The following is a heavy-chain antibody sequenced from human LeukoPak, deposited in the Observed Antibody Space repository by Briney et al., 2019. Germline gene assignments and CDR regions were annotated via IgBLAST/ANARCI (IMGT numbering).Heavy chain of an antibody. CDR1: GFPFSIFA. Sequence: GGSLRLSCSASGFPFSIFAMHWVRQAPGKGLEYVSAISDSGGSTYYADSVKGRFTISRDNSKNTLYLQMSSLRAEDKAVYFCVRGYSFGPYGMYVWGQGTTVTVSS. D-gene: IGHD2-15*01. J-gene: IGHJ6*02. CDR3: VRGYSFGPYGMYV. V-gene: IGHV3-64D*09. CDR2: ISDSGGST.